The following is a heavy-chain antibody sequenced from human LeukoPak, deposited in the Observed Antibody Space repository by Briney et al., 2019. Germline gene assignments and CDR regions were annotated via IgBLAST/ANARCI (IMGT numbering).Heavy chain of an antibody. CDR2: INAGNGNT. Sequence: ASVKVSCKASGYTFTSYAMHWVRQAPGQRLEWMGWINAGNGNTKYSQKFQGRVTITRDTSASIAYMELSSLRSEDTAVYYCARDREGKRYYYGMDVWGQGTTVTVSS. V-gene: IGHV1-3*01. D-gene: IGHD3-10*01. CDR1: GYTFTSYA. J-gene: IGHJ6*02. CDR3: ARDREGKRYYYGMDV.